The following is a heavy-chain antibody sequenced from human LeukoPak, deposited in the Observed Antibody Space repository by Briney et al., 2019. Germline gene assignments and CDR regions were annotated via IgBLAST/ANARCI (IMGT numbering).Heavy chain of an antibody. J-gene: IGHJ4*02. Sequence: GGSLRLSCATSGFTFSSNWMSWVRHVPGRGLDWVANIKPDGSAQYYAASVKGRFTVSRDNSKNSLYLQMNSPRVEDTAVYYCARANNSSWHNWGQGTLVTVSA. CDR3: ARANNSSWHN. V-gene: IGHV3-7*01. CDR1: GFTFSSNW. D-gene: IGHD6-13*01. CDR2: IKPDGSAQ.